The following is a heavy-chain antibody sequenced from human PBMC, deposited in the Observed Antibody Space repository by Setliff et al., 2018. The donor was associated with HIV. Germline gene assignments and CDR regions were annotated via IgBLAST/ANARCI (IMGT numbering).Heavy chain of an antibody. V-gene: IGHV4-4*02. CDR3: ARGGTSSNWFDP. J-gene: IGHJ5*02. D-gene: IGHD1-26*01. CDR1: GGSISSSNW. CDR2: IYHTGST. Sequence: PSETLSLTCAVSGGSISSSNWWSWVRQPPGKGLEWIGEIYHTGSTNYNPSLKSRVTISVDKSKNQFSLKLTSVTAADTAVYYCARGGTSSNWFDPWGQGTLVTVSS.